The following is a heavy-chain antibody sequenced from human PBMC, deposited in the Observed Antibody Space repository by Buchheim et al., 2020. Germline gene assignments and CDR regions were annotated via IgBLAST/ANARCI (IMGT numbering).Heavy chain of an antibody. CDR1: GFTFSSYS. J-gene: IGHJ4*02. D-gene: IGHD5-18*01. V-gene: IGHV3-21*01. Sequence: EVQLVESGGGLVKPGGSLRLSCAASGFTFSSYSMNWVRQAPGKGLEWVSSISSSSYIYYAHSVKGRFTISRDNAKNSLYLQMNSLRAEDTAVYYCARSGYSYGYRAAGFDYWGQGTL. CDR2: ISSSSYI. CDR3: ARSGYSYGYRAAGFDY.